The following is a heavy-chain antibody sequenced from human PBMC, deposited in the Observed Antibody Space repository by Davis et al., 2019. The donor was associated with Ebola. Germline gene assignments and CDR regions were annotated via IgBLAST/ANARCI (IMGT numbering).Heavy chain of an antibody. Sequence: SETLSLTCAVSGGSISSSYWWSWVRQPPGKGLEWIGEIYHSGSTNYNPSLKSRITISVDTSKNQFSLKLTSVTAADTAVYYCARVRVVVAAKYYYYYGMDVWGQGTTVTVSS. CDR1: GGSISSSYW. J-gene: IGHJ6*02. CDR3: ARVRVVVAAKYYYYYGMDV. CDR2: IYHSGST. V-gene: IGHV4-4*02. D-gene: IGHD2-15*01.